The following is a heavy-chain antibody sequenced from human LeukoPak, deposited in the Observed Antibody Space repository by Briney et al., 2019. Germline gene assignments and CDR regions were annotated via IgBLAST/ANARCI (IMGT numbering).Heavy chain of an antibody. CDR2: INSDGSST. V-gene: IGHV3-74*01. J-gene: IGHJ4*02. Sequence: PGGSLRLSCAASGFTFSSYWMHWVRQAPGKGLVWVSRINSDGSSTSYADSVKGRFTISRDNAKNTLYLQMNSLRAEDTAVYYCASSSQYYYDSSDLDYWGQVTLVTLSS. CDR1: GFTFSSYW. CDR3: ASSSQYYYDSSDLDY. D-gene: IGHD3-22*01.